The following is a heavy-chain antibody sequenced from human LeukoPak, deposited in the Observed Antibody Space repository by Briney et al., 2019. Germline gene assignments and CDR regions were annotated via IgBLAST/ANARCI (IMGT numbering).Heavy chain of an antibody. Sequence: GGSLRLSCAASGFTFSSYWMSWVRQAPGKGLEWVANIKQDGSEKYYVDSVKGRFTISRGNAKNSLYLQMNSLRAEDTAVYYCARADYDFWSGYYFDYWGQGTLVTVSS. D-gene: IGHD3-3*01. J-gene: IGHJ4*02. CDR2: IKQDGSEK. CDR1: GFTFSSYW. V-gene: IGHV3-7*01. CDR3: ARADYDFWSGYYFDY.